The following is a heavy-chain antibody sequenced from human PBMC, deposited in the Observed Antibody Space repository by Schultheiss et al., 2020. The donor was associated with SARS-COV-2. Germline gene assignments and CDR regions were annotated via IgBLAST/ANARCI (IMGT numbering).Heavy chain of an antibody. D-gene: IGHD3-9*01. J-gene: IGHJ6*02. CDR2: ISSSSSTI. CDR3: ARAGRDDILTGPPFYYYYGMDV. CDR1: GFTFSSYS. Sequence: GGSLRLSCAASGFTFSSYSMNWVRQAPGKGLEWVSYISSSSSTIYYADSVKGRFTISRDNAKNSLYLQMNSLRAEDTAVYYCARAGRDDILTGPPFYYYYGMDVWGQGTTVTVSS. V-gene: IGHV3-48*04.